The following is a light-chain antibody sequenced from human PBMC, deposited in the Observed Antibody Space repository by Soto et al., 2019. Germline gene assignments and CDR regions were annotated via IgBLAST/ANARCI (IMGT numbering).Light chain of an antibody. Sequence: DIHMTQSPSTLSASVGDRVTITCRASQSISIWLAWYQQKPGRAPNLLIYGTSSLESGVPSRFSGSGSGTEFTLTISSLQPDDFATYYCQNYNDYSWTFGQVTKVEIK. CDR2: GTS. J-gene: IGKJ1*01. CDR3: QNYNDYSWT. V-gene: IGKV1-5*03. CDR1: QSISIW.